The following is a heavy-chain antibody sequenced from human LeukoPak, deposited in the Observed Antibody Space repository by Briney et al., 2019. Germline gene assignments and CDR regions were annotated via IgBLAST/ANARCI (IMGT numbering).Heavy chain of an antibody. D-gene: IGHD6-13*01. CDR1: GFTFSHYA. Sequence: GGSLRLSCAASGFTFSHYAMSWVRQAPGKGLEPVSGISGSGSDTFYADSVKGRFTISRDNSKNTLYLQMSSLRAEDTAVYYCANVIIVAAGYEYFQHWGQGTLVSVSS. CDR3: ANVIIVAAGYEYFQH. CDR2: ISGSGSDT. V-gene: IGHV3-23*01. J-gene: IGHJ1*01.